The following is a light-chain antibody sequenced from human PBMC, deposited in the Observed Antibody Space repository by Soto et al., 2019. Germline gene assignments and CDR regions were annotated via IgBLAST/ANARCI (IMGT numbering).Light chain of an antibody. V-gene: IGKV3-15*01. CDR1: QSFSSN. CDR3: QQYNNWPQT. J-gene: IGKJ1*01. Sequence: IVMTQSPATLSVSPGQRGQVSXGASQSFSSNLAWYQQKPGQAPRLLIYGASTRATGIPARFSGSGSGTEFTLTISSLQSEDFAVYYCQQYNNWPQTFGQGTKVDIK. CDR2: GAS.